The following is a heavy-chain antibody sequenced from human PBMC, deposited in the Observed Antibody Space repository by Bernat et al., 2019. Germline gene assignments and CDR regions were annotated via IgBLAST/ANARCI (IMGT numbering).Heavy chain of an antibody. CDR2: IWDDGSNK. J-gene: IGHJ5*02. CDR1: GFTFSSYG. D-gene: IGHD3-3*01. V-gene: IGHV3-33*01. Sequence: QVQLVESGVGVVQPGRSLRLSCAASGFTFSSYGMHWVRQAPGKGLEWVAVIWDDGSNKYYADSVKGRFTISRDNSKITLYLQMNNLRAEDTAVYYCAGGVVEWLLVESWFAAWGQGTLVTVSS. CDR3: AGGVVEWLLVESWFAA.